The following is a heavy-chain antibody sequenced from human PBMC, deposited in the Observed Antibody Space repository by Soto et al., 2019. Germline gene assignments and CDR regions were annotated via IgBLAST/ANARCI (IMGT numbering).Heavy chain of an antibody. V-gene: IGHV4-4*02. CDR1: GGSFTSNNW. CDR2: IYRTGST. D-gene: IGHD1-7*01. J-gene: IGHJ4*02. Sequence: SETLSLTGAVSGGSFTSNNWWTWVRQPPGQGLEWIGEIYRTGSTNYNPSLESRVTISLDKSENQFSLKVTSLTAADTAVYYCASRDPGTSVDYWGQGTLVTVSS. CDR3: ASRDPGTSVDY.